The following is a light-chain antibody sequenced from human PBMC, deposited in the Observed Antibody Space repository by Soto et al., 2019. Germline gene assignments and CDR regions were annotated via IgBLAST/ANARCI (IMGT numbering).Light chain of an antibody. Sequence: QSALTQPPSASGSPGQSVTISCTGTSSDVGGYNYVSWYQQHPGKAPKLMIYEVTHRPSGVSNRFSGSKSGNTASLTISGLQAEDEADYYCLSYSSSTSPYVLGTATKLTVL. CDR3: LSYSSSTSPYV. CDR2: EVT. CDR1: SSDVGGYNY. J-gene: IGLJ1*01. V-gene: IGLV2-14*01.